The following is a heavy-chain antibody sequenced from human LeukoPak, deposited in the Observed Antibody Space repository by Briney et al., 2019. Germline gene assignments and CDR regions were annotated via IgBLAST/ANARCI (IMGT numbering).Heavy chain of an antibody. CDR1: GYTFTNHG. V-gene: IGHV1-18*01. D-gene: IGHD3-9*01. J-gene: IGHJ4*02. Sequence: ASVKVSCKASGYTFTNHGISWVRRAPGQGLEWMGWISTYNGNTNFAQKLQGRVTMTTDTSTSTAYMDLRSLRSDDTAVYYCARDQAATNTQVRFCLDWGQGTLVTVSS. CDR2: ISTYNGNT. CDR3: ARDQAATNTQVRFCLD.